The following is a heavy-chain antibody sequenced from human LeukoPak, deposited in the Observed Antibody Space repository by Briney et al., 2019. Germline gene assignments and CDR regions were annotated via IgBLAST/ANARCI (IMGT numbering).Heavy chain of an antibody. CDR3: ARTVTTSSYYFDY. V-gene: IGHV1-18*01. D-gene: IGHD4-17*01. CDR1: GGTFSSYA. Sequence: ALVKVSCKASGGTFSSYAISWVRQAPGQGLEWMGWISGYDGNTNYAQKLRGRVTMTTDTSTSTAYMDLRSLRSDDTALYYCARTVTTSSYYFDYWGQGTLVTVSS. CDR2: ISGYDGNT. J-gene: IGHJ4*02.